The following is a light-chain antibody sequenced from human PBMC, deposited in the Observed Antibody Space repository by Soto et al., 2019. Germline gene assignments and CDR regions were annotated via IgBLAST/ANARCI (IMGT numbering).Light chain of an antibody. CDR2: GAS. V-gene: IGKV3-15*01. CDR3: QQHNNWPPWT. CDR1: QSVSSN. J-gene: IGKJ1*01. Sequence: EIVMTQSPATLSVPPGERTTLSCRASQSVSSNLAWYQQKPGQAPRLLIYGASTRATGIPGRFSGSGYGTEFTLTISSLQSEDFAVYYCQQHNNWPPWTFGQGTKVEIK.